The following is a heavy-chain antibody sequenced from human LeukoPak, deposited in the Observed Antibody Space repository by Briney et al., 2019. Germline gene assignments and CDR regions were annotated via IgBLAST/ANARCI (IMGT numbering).Heavy chain of an antibody. CDR2: INPNSGGT. J-gene: IGHJ5*02. Sequence: ASVKVSCKGSGYTFTAYNIHWVRQAPGQGLEWVGWINPNSGGTNYAQKFQGRVTMTRDTSISTASMQLSRLRSDDTAVYYCVLQPEYQMLWPSWGQGTLVTVSS. CDR1: GYTFTAYN. CDR3: VLQPEYQMLWPS. D-gene: IGHD2-2*01. V-gene: IGHV1-2*02.